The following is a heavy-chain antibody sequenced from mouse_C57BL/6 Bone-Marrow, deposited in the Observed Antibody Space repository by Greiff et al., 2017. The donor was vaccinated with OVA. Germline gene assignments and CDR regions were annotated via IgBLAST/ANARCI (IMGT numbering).Heavy chain of an antibody. CDR3: ALNWAWFAY. CDR2: INPSSGYT. J-gene: IGHJ3*01. V-gene: IGHV1-4*01. D-gene: IGHD4-1*01. Sequence: VQLQQSGADLARPGASVKMSCKASGYTFTSYTMHWVKQRPGQGLEWIGYINPSSGYTKYNQKFKDKATLTADKSSSPAYMQLSSLTSEDAAVYYCALNWAWFAYWGQGTLVTVSA. CDR1: GYTFTSYT.